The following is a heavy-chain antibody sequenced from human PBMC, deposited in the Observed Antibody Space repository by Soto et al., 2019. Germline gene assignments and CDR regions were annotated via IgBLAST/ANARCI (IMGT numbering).Heavy chain of an antibody. Sequence: PGGSLRLSCAASGFTFSNAWMNWVRQAPGKGLEWVGRIKSKTDGGTTDYAAPVKGRFTISRDDSKNTLYLQMNSLKTEDTAVYYCTTASLYYYDSSGYLPPPLRYWGQGTLVTVSS. CDR1: GFTFSNAW. V-gene: IGHV3-15*07. D-gene: IGHD3-22*01. CDR2: IKSKTDGGTT. CDR3: TTASLYYYDSSGYLPPPLRY. J-gene: IGHJ4*02.